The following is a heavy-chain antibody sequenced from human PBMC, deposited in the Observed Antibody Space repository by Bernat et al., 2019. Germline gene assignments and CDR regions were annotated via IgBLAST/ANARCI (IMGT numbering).Heavy chain of an antibody. CDR1: GFTFSSYA. D-gene: IGHD2-2*01. CDR2: ISYDGSNK. CDR3: ARHGGYCSSTSCYGYYFDY. V-gene: IGHV3-30-3*01. Sequence: QVQLVESGGGVVQPGRSLRLSCAASGFTFSSYAMHWVRQAPGKGLEWVAVISYDGSNKYYADSVKGRFTISRDNSKNTLYLQMNSLRAEDTAVYYCARHGGYCSSTSCYGYYFDYWGQGTLVTVSS. J-gene: IGHJ4*02.